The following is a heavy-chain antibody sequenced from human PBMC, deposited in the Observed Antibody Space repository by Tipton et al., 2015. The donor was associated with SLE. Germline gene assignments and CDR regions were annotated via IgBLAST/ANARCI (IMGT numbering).Heavy chain of an antibody. CDR2: IYYSGST. J-gene: IGHJ3*02. V-gene: IGHV4-61*01. Sequence: TLSLTCTVSGGSVSSGSYYWSWIRQPPGKGLEWIGYIYYSGSTYYNPSLKSRVTISVDTSKNQFSLKLSSVTAADTAVYYCARVESGSYGVAFDIWGQGAMVTVSS. D-gene: IGHD1-26*01. CDR3: ARVESGSYGVAFDI. CDR1: GGSVSSGSYY.